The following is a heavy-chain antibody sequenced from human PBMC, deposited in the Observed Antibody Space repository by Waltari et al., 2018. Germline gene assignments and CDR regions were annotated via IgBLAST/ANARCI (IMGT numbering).Heavy chain of an antibody. D-gene: IGHD3-10*01. CDR2: ISVSGSTM. CDR1: EFTFSGTE. J-gene: IGHJ4*02. CDR3: ARGRGPHYFIY. V-gene: IGHV3-48*03. Sequence: EVQLVESGGGLVQPGGSLRLSCAASEFTFSGTEMHWVRQAPGKGREWVSYISVSGSTMYYADSVRGRFSISRDDAKNSLSLQMSSLRADDTAVYYCARGRGPHYFIYWGQGTTVTVSS.